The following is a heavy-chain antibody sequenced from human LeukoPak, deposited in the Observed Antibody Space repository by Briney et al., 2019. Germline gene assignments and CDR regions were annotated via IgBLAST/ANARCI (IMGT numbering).Heavy chain of an antibody. Sequence: SETLSLTCAVYGGSFSGYYWSWIRQPPGKGLEWIGEINRSGSTNYNPSLKNRVTISVDTSKNQFSLKLRSVTAADTAVYYCARVLSWFDPWGQGTLVTVSS. CDR1: GGSFSGYY. D-gene: IGHD3-10*01. CDR3: ARVLSWFDP. V-gene: IGHV4-34*01. J-gene: IGHJ5*02. CDR2: INRSGST.